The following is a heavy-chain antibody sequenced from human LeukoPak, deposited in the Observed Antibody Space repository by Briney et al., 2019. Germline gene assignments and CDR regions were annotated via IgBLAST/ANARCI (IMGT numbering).Heavy chain of an antibody. CDR1: GYTFTGYY. V-gene: IGHV1-2*02. D-gene: IGHD3-9*01. CDR2: INPNSGGT. Sequence: ASVTVSCKASGYTFTGYYMHWVRQAPGQGREGMGWINPNSGGTNYAQKFQGRVTITRDRSISTAYMELSRLRSDDTAVYYCARAYHILTDWGQGTLVIVSS. CDR3: ARAYHILTD. J-gene: IGHJ4*02.